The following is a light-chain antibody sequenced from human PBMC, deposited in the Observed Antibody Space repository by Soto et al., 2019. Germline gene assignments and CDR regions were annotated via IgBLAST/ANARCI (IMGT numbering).Light chain of an antibody. CDR2: GAS. J-gene: IGKJ1*01. CDR3: QQYGSSPVT. CDR1: QSVSSSH. Sequence: VVFTQSPGTLSLSPGERATLSCRASQSVSSSHLAWYQQKPGQAPRLLIYGASTRATGIPDRFSGSGSGTDFTLTISRXEPEDFAVYYCQQYGSSPVTFGQGTKVDIK. V-gene: IGKV3-20*01.